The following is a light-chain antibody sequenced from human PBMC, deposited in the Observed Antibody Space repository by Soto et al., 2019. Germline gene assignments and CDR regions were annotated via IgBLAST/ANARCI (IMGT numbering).Light chain of an antibody. CDR3: QQYNSYSQT. CDR2: KAS. Sequence: DIQMTQSASTLSASFGDRVTITCRASQSISSWLAWYQQKTGKAPKLLIYKASSLESGVPSRFSGSGYGTEFNLTISSLQTDDFATYYCQQYNSYSQTFGQGTKVDIK. J-gene: IGKJ1*01. V-gene: IGKV1-5*03. CDR1: QSISSW.